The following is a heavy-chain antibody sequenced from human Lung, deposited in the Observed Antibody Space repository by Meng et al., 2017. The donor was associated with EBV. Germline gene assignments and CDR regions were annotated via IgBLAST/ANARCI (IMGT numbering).Heavy chain of an antibody. J-gene: IGHJ4*02. CDR1: CGSISSGGPY. CDR2: IYYSGST. D-gene: IGHD5-18*01. CDR3: ARAVDTGYFDY. V-gene: IGHV4-31*01. Sequence: QLQLQESGPGLVKPPQTLSLTCTFSCGSISSGGPYWSWIRQHPGKGLEWIGYIYYSGSTYYNPSLKSLVSISVDTSNNQFSLKLSSVTAADTAVYYCARAVDTGYFDYWGQGTLVTVSS.